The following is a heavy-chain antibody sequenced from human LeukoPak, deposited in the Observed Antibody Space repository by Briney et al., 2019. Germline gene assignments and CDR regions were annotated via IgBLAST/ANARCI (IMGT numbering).Heavy chain of an antibody. CDR2: ISSSSSYI. J-gene: IGHJ4*02. V-gene: IGHV3-21*01. Sequence: GGSLRLSCAASGFTFSSYSMNWVRQAPGKGLEWVSSISSSSSYIYYADSVKGRFTISRDNAKNSLYLQMNSLRAEDTAVYYCARGGYSSSQRTYYFDYWGQGTLVTVSS. CDR3: ARGGYSSSQRTYYFDY. CDR1: GFTFSSYS. D-gene: IGHD6-13*01.